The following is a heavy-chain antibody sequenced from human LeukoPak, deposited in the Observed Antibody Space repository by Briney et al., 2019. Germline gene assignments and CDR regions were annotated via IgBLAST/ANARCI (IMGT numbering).Heavy chain of an antibody. Sequence: SETLSLTCTVSGGSISSNYWSWIRQSPGNGLEWIGYIYYSGSANYNPSLKSRVTISVDTSKNQFSLKLSSVTAADTAVYCCARSNSWYTSWFDPWGQGTLVTVSA. J-gene: IGHJ5*02. CDR1: GGSISSNY. CDR3: ARSNSWYTSWFDP. D-gene: IGHD6-13*01. CDR2: IYYSGSA. V-gene: IGHV4-59*08.